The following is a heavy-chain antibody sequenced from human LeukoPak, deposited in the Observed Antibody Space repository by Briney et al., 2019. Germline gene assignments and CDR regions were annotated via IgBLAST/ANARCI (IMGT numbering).Heavy chain of an antibody. J-gene: IGHJ4*02. D-gene: IGHD3-3*01. Sequence: SGGSLRLSCGASRLTLSTYTMNWVRQAPGKGLEWVSHIAGRSDSIYYADSVKGRFTISRDNAKNSLYLQMNSLRAEDTAVYYCASQSYYDFWSGYPKALDYWGQGTLVTVSS. CDR2: IAGRSDSI. CDR1: RLTLSTYT. V-gene: IGHV3-48*01. CDR3: ASQSYYDFWSGYPKALDY.